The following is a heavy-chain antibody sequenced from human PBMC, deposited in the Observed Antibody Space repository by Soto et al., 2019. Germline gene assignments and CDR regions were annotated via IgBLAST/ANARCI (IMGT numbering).Heavy chain of an antibody. Sequence: QVQLQESGPGLVKPSETLSLTCTVSGGSISSYYWSWIRQPPGKGLEWIGYIYYSGSTNYNPSLKSRVTISVYTSKNQFSLKLSSVTAADTAVYYCARVLAVAKFDPWGQGTLVTVSS. CDR1: GGSISSYY. J-gene: IGHJ5*02. V-gene: IGHV4-59*01. CDR3: ARVLAVAKFDP. CDR2: IYYSGST. D-gene: IGHD6-19*01.